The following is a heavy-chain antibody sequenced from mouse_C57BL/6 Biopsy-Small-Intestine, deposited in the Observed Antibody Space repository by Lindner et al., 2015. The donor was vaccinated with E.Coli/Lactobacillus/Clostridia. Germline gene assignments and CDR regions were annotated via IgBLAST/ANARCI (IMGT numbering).Heavy chain of an antibody. Sequence: VQLQESGAELVRPGASVKLSCTASGFNIKDYYMHWVKQRTEQGLEWIGRIDPEDGETKYAPKFQGKATITADTSSNTAYLQLSSLTSEDTAVYYCTQGYGSSYKDYWGQGTTLTVSS. CDR1: GFNIKDYY. D-gene: IGHD1-1*01. CDR2: IDPEDGET. CDR3: TQGYGSSYKDY. J-gene: IGHJ2*01. V-gene: IGHV14-2*01.